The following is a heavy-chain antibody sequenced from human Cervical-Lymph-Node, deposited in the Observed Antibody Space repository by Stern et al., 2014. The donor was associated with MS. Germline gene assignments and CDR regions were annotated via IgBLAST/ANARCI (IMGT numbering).Heavy chain of an antibody. J-gene: IGHJ2*01. V-gene: IGHV4-34*01. Sequence: QVQLQQWGAGLLKPSETLSLTCAVSGGSFSGYYWSWIRQPPGQGLEWIGEINHSRSTNYNPSLKSRVTILADTSTKPVSLKLRSVAAADTAVYYCARCDDYWYFDLWGRGTLVTVSS. CDR2: INHSRST. CDR1: GGSFSGYY. CDR3: ARCDDYWYFDL.